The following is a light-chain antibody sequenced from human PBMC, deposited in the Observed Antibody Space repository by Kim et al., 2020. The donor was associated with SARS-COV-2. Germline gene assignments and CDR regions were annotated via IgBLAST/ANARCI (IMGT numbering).Light chain of an antibody. Sequence: QTATLTGTGNNTDVGDQGASWLQQHQGHPPKLLSYRNNNRPSGISERLSASRSGNTASLTITGLQPEDEGEYYCSAWDTSLDAWVFGGGTQLTVL. J-gene: IGLJ3*02. CDR3: SAWDTSLDAWV. V-gene: IGLV10-54*01. CDR1: NTDVGDQG. CDR2: RNN.